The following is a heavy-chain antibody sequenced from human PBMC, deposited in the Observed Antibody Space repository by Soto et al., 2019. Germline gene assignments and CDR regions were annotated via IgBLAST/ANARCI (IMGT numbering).Heavy chain of an antibody. Sequence: SETLSLTCTVPGGSISSGDYYWSWIRQPPGKGLEWIGEINHSGSTNYNPSLKSRVTISVDTSKNQFSLKLSSVTAADTAVYYCARVWGSGSYYYYGMDVWGQGTTVTVSS. J-gene: IGHJ6*02. V-gene: IGHV4-34*01. CDR1: GGSISSGDYY. D-gene: IGHD3-10*01. CDR2: INHSGST. CDR3: ARVWGSGSYYYYGMDV.